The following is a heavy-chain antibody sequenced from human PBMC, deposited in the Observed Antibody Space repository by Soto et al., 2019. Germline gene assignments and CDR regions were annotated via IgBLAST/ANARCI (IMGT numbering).Heavy chain of an antibody. CDR2: IYYSGST. CDR3: ARGGYYDSSGPLAFDY. Sequence: PSETLSLTCTVSGGSISSYCWSWIRQPPGKGLEWIGYIYYSGSTNYNPSLKSRVTISVDTSKNQFSLKLSSVTAADTAVYYCARGGYYDSSGPLAFDYWGQGTLVTVSS. V-gene: IGHV4-59*01. J-gene: IGHJ4*02. CDR1: GGSISSYC. D-gene: IGHD3-22*01.